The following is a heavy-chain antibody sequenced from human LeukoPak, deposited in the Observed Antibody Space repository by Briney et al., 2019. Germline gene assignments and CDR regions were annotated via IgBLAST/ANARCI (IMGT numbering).Heavy chain of an antibody. CDR2: ISYDGSNK. J-gene: IGHJ5*02. CDR1: GFTFSSYA. V-gene: IGHV3-30-3*01. Sequence: GRSLRLSCAASGFTFSSYAMHWVRQALGKGLEWVAVISYDGSNKYYADSVKGRFTISRDNSKNTLYLQMNSLRAEDTAVYYCARVQGNWFDPWGQGTLVTVSS. CDR3: ARVQGNWFDP.